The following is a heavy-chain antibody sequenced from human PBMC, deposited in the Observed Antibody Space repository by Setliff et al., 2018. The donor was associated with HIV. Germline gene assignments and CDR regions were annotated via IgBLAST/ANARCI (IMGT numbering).Heavy chain of an antibody. Sequence: SETLSLTCTVSGGSISSSNYYWGWIRQPPGKGLEWIGSIYYSGNAYYNPSLKSRVTISVDTSENQFSLKLSSVTAADTAVNYCATRNTLRYFEWLNYYYYYMDVWGKGTTVTVSS. CDR3: ATRNTLRYFEWLNYYYYYMDV. D-gene: IGHD3-9*01. CDR1: GGSISSSNYY. CDR2: IYYSGNA. V-gene: IGHV4-39*01. J-gene: IGHJ6*03.